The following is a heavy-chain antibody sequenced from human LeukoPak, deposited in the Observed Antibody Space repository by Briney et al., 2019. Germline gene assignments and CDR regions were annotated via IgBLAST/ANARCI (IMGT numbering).Heavy chain of an antibody. CDR1: GGTFSSYA. V-gene: IGHV1-69*05. CDR3: ARGGAAAGRGTYYYYYTDV. Sequence: SVKVSCKASGGTFSSYAISWVRQAPGQGLEWMGGIIPIFGTANYAQKFQGRVTITTDESTSTAYMELSSLRSEDTAVYYCARGGAAAGRGTYYYYYTDVWGKGTTVTVSS. CDR2: IIPIFGTA. J-gene: IGHJ6*03. D-gene: IGHD6-13*01.